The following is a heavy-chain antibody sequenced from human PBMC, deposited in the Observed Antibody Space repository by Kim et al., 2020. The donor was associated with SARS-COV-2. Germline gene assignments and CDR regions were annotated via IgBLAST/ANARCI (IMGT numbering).Heavy chain of an antibody. CDR3: ARRPPSGWYGAFDI. CDR1: GFTFSSYW. J-gene: IGHJ3*02. V-gene: IGHV3-7*03. D-gene: IGHD6-19*01. Sequence: GGSLRLSCAASGFTFSSYWMSWVRQAPGKGLEWVANIKQDGSEKYYVDSVKGRFTISRDNAKNSLYLQMNSLRAEDTAVYYCARRPPSGWYGAFDIWGQGTMVTVSS. CDR2: IKQDGSEK.